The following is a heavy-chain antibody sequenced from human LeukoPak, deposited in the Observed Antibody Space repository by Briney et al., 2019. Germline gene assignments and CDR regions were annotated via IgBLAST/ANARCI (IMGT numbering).Heavy chain of an antibody. CDR3: AGGYSSGGKWFDP. V-gene: IGHV6-1*01. Sequence: SQTLSLTCAISGDSVSSNSAAWNWIRQSPSRGPEWLGRTYYRSKWYSDYAVSVKSRITINPDTSKNQFSLQLSSVTPEDTAVYYCAGGYSSGGKWFDPWGQGTLVTVSS. CDR1: GDSVSSNSAA. CDR2: TYYRSKWYS. D-gene: IGHD6-19*01. J-gene: IGHJ5*02.